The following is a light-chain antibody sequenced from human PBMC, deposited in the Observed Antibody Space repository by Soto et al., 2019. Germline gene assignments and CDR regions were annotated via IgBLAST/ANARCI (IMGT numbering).Light chain of an antibody. CDR2: EVS. CDR3: ASYAVNSGLL. Sequence: QSALTQPPSASGSPGQPVTISCTGTSSDVGGSNYVSWYQQHPGKAPKAMIYEVSKRRSGVPDRFSGSKSGNTDSLTVSGLQAEDEADYYCASYAVNSGLLFGRGTKLTVL. CDR1: SSDVGGSNY. J-gene: IGLJ2*01. V-gene: IGLV2-8*01.